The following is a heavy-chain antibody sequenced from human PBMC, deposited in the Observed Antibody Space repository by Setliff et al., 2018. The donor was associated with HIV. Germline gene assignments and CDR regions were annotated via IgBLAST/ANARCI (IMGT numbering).Heavy chain of an antibody. J-gene: IGHJ4*02. CDR1: GFTFDSYS. CDR3: ARDLSYDYDRSSDTFDY. D-gene: IGHD3-22*01. Sequence: PGGSLRLSCATSGFTFDSYSIIWVRQAPGKGLEWVSYISGLGGGTIYYADSVKGRFTISRDNAKNTLYLQMNSLRAEDTAVYYCARDLSYDYDRSSDTFDYWGQGTLVTVSS. V-gene: IGHV3-48*04. CDR2: ISGLGGGTI.